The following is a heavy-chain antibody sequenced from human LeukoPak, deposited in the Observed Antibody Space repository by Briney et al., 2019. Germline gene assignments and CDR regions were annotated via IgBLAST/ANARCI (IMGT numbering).Heavy chain of an antibody. Sequence: GGSLRLSCAASGFTFSSYGMHWVRQAPGKGLEWVAFIRYDGSNKYYADSVKGRFTISRDNSKNTLYLQMNSLRAEDTAVYYCAKAPRMNIVVVVAATQDDYWGQGTLVTVSS. CDR1: GFTFSSYG. D-gene: IGHD2-15*01. V-gene: IGHV3-30*02. CDR3: AKAPRMNIVVVVAATQDDY. CDR2: IRYDGSNK. J-gene: IGHJ4*02.